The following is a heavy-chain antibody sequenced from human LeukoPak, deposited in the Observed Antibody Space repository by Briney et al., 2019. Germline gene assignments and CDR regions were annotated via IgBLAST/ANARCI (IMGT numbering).Heavy chain of an antibody. CDR2: ISAYNGNT. Sequence: ASAKVSCKASGYTFTSYGISWVRQAPGQGLEWMGWISAYNGNTNYAQKLQGRVTMTTDTSTSTAYMELRSLRSDDTAVYYCARAVFGYSSGWYYFDYWGQGTLVTVSS. J-gene: IGHJ4*02. V-gene: IGHV1-18*01. CDR3: ARAVFGYSSGWYYFDY. CDR1: GYTFTSYG. D-gene: IGHD6-19*01.